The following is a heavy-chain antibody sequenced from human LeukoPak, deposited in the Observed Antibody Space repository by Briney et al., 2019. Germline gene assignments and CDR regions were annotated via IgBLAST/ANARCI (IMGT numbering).Heavy chain of an antibody. CDR2: SRNKANRYTT. CDR1: GFSFSDHY. D-gene: IGHD3-22*01. V-gene: IGHV3-72*01. J-gene: IGHJ3*02. CDR3: TRDLGSYYDSSGYPDAFDI. Sequence: PGGSLRLSCAVSGFSFSDHYMDWVRQAPGKGLEWVGRSRNKANRYTTEYAASVKGRFTISRDDSNNSLYLQMNSLKTEDTAVYYCTRDLGSYYDSSGYPDAFDIWGQGTMVTVSS.